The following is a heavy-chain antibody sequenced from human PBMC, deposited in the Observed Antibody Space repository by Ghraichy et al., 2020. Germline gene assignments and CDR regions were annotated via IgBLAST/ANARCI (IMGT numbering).Heavy chain of an antibody. J-gene: IGHJ4*02. CDR1: GFTFSSYA. CDR2: ISGSGGST. Sequence: GGSLRLSCAASGFTFSSYAMSWVRQAPGKGLEWVSAISGSGGSTYYADSVKGRFTISRDNSKNTLYLQMNSLRAEDTAVYYCAKSPLYSGSSRGWNFDYWGQGTLVTVSS. V-gene: IGHV3-23*01. CDR3: AKSPLYSGSSRGWNFDY. D-gene: IGHD1-26*01.